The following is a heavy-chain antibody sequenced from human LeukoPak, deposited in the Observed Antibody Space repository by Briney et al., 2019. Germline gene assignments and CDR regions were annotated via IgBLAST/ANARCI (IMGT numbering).Heavy chain of an antibody. CDR2: IYHSGST. CDR1: GYSISSGYY. J-gene: IGHJ5*02. CDR3: ARDPAPITMTLNWFDP. V-gene: IGHV4-38-2*02. Sequence: SETLSLTCTVSGYSISSGYYWGWIRPPPGKGLEWIGSIYHSGSTYYNPSLKSRVTISVDTSKNQFSLKLSSVTAADTAVYYCARDPAPITMTLNWFDPWGQGTLVTVSS. D-gene: IGHD3-22*01.